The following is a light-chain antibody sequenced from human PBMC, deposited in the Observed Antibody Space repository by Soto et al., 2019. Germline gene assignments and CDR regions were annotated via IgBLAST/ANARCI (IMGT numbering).Light chain of an antibody. Sequence: ETVLTQSPGTLSLSPGERATLSCRASQSVSSNYLAWYQQKPGQAPRLLIYDASNRAAGIPARFSGSGSGTDFTLTISSLEPEDFAIYYCQQRQYWPPITFGQGTRLEIK. CDR1: QSVSSNY. CDR3: QQRQYWPPIT. V-gene: IGKV3-11*01. CDR2: DAS. J-gene: IGKJ5*01.